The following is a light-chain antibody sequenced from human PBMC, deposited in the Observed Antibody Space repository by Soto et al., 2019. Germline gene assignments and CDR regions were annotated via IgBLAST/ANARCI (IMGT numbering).Light chain of an antibody. CDR1: SSDVGKYNL. V-gene: IGLV2-23*01. CDR3: SSHAGRGTVV. Sequence: QSVLTQSASVSGSPGQSITISCTGTSSDVGKYNLVSWYQQHPGKAPKLMIYEATKRPSGVSNRFSGSKSGNTASLTISGLQAEDEADYYCSSHAGRGTVVFGGGTKLTVL. CDR2: EAT. J-gene: IGLJ2*01.